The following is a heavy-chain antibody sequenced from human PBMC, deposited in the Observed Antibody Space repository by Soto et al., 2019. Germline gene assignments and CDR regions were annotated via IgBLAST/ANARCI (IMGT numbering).Heavy chain of an antibody. D-gene: IGHD3-22*01. CDR1: GFTFSSYA. V-gene: IGHV3-23*01. CDR3: AKGYDSSGYWLDY. J-gene: IGHJ4*02. CDR2: ISGSGGST. Sequence: EVQLLESGGGLVQPGGSLRLSCAASGFTFSSYAMSWVRQAPGKGLEWVSAISGSGGSTYYADSVKGRFIISRDNSKNTLYLQMNSLRAEDTAVYYCAKGYDSSGYWLDYWGQGTLVTVSS.